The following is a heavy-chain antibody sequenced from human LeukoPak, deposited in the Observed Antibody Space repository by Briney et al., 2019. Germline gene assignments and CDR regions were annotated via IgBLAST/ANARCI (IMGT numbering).Heavy chain of an antibody. D-gene: IGHD6-13*01. J-gene: IGHJ4*02. CDR3: ARDYGAAAGVSDY. Sequence: GGSLRLSCAASGFTFSSYSMNWVRQAPGKGLEWVSSISSSSSYIYYADPVKGRFTISRDNAKNSLYLQMNSLRAEDTAVYYCARDYGAAAGVSDYWGQGTLVTVSS. CDR2: ISSSSSYI. CDR1: GFTFSSYS. V-gene: IGHV3-21*01.